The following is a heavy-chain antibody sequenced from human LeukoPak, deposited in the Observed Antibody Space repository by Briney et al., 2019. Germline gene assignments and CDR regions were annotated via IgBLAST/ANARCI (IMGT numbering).Heavy chain of an antibody. CDR1: GYNLTELS. CDR3: ATDGSGSYYNIHMRQFDY. Sequence: ASVKVSCKVSGYNLTELSMHWVRQAPGKGLEWMGGFDPEDGETIYAQKFQGRVTMTEDTSTDTAYMELSSLRSEDTAVYYCATDGSGSYYNIHMRQFDYWGQGTLVTVSS. D-gene: IGHD3-10*01. CDR2: FDPEDGET. J-gene: IGHJ4*02. V-gene: IGHV1-24*01.